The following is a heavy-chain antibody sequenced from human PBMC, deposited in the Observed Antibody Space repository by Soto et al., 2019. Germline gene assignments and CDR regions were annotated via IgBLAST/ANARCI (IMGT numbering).Heavy chain of an antibody. CDR3: AKDGLLLEFHFDY. D-gene: IGHD2-15*01. CDR2: ISGSGGST. CDR1: GFTFSSYA. Sequence: GGSLRLSCAASGFTFSSYAMSWVRQAPGKGLEWVSAISGSGGSTYYADSVKGRFTISRDNSKNTLYLQMNSLRAEDTAVYYGAKDGLLLEFHFDYWGQGTLVTAPQ. V-gene: IGHV3-23*01. J-gene: IGHJ4*02.